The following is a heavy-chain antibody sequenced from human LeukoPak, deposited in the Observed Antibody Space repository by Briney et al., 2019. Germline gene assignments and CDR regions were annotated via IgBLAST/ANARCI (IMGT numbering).Heavy chain of an antibody. V-gene: IGHV4-39*07. CDR3: ARVSNGWELPSAGYYYYMDV. D-gene: IGHD1-26*01. CDR2: IYYSGST. CDR1: GGSISSSSYY. J-gene: IGHJ6*03. Sequence: SETLSLTCTVSGGSISSSSYYWGWIRQPPGKGLEWIGSIYYSGSTYYNPSLKSRVTISVDTSKNQFSLKLSSVTAADTAVYYCARVSNGWELPSAGYYYYMDVWGKGTTVTVSS.